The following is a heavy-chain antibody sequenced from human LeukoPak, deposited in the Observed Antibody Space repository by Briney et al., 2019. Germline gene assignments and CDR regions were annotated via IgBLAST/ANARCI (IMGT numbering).Heavy chain of an antibody. V-gene: IGHV3-23*01. CDR2: ISASGVST. D-gene: IGHD3-3*01. J-gene: IGHJ4*02. Sequence: GGSLRLACAASGFTFSDSAMTWVRQAPGKGLEWVSLISASGVSTYYADSVKGRFTISRDNSNTTLYLQMGSLRAGDTAVYYCARDLRFLEWSSFDYWGQGTLVTVSS. CDR3: ARDLRFLEWSSFDY. CDR1: GFTFSDSA.